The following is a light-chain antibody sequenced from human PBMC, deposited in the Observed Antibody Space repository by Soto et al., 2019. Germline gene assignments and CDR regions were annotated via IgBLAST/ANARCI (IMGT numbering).Light chain of an antibody. CDR1: QGIRND. CDR2: AAS. J-gene: IGKJ1*01. CDR3: LQDYNYPWT. Sequence: AIQMTQSPSSLSASVVERLTITCRASQGIRNDLGWYQQKPGKAPKLLIYAASSLQSGVPSRFSGSGSGTDFTLTISSLQPEDFATYYCLQDYNYPWTVGQGTKVDIK. V-gene: IGKV1-6*01.